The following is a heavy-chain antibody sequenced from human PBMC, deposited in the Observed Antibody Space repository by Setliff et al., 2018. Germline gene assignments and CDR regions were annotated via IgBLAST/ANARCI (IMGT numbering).Heavy chain of an antibody. J-gene: IGHJ1*01. Sequence: ASVKVSCKATGYTLSRHYMHWVRQAPGQGLEWMGIINPGGGSASIVEKFQGRVSMTSDTSTSTVYLDVSGLTSEDTAVYYCARAGVAATARKGLLEYWGQGTLVTVSS. CDR1: GYTLSRHY. V-gene: IGHV1-46*01. CDR2: INPGGGSA. CDR3: ARAGVAATARKGLLEY. D-gene: IGHD6-13*01.